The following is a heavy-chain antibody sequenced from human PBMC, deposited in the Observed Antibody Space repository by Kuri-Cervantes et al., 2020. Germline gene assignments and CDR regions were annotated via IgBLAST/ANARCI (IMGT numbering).Heavy chain of an antibody. V-gene: IGHV4-59*12. Sequence: ESLKISCSVSGGSIRSNYWTWIRQPPGKALEWIGHIFYSGNSDYNPSLSSRVTMSVDTSKNQFSLKLSSVTAADTAVYYCARSRFGELFVGVYYYMDVWGKGTTVTVSS. CDR1: GGSIRSNY. CDR2: IFYSGNS. D-gene: IGHD3-10*01. CDR3: ARSRFGELFVGVYYYMDV. J-gene: IGHJ6*03.